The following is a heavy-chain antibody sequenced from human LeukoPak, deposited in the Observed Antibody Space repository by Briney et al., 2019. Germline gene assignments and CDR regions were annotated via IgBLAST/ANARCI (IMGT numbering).Heavy chain of an antibody. Sequence: GASVKVSCKASGYTFTSYGISWVRQAPGQGLEWMGWISAYNGNTNYAQKLQGRVTMTTDTSTSTAYMELRSLRSDDTAVYYCARGTYYYDSSGYYEPPRPFDYWGQGTLVTVSS. D-gene: IGHD3-22*01. J-gene: IGHJ4*02. CDR2: ISAYNGNT. CDR1: GYTFTSYG. V-gene: IGHV1-18*01. CDR3: ARGTYYYDSSGYYEPPRPFDY.